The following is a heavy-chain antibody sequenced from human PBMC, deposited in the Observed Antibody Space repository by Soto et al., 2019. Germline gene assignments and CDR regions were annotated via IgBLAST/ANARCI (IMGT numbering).Heavy chain of an antibody. J-gene: IGHJ3*02. CDR3: VRDYYDTSGYPNTFDM. V-gene: IGHV3-21*01. D-gene: IGHD3-22*01. Sequence: GGSLRLSCAASGFTLSRHTMNWVRQAPGKGLEWVSFIGSRTSDIYYADSVKGRFTISRDNAKNSLYLDLTRLRAEDTAVYFCVRDYYDTSGYPNTFDMWGQGTMVTVSS. CDR2: IGSRTSDI. CDR1: GFTLSRHT.